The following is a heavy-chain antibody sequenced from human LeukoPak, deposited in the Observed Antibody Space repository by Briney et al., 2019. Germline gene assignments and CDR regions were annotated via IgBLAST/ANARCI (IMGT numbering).Heavy chain of an antibody. D-gene: IGHD3-16*02. CDR2: IIPIFGTA. J-gene: IGHJ4*02. Sequence: ASVKVSCKASGDTFSSYAISWVRQAPGQGLEWMGGIIPIFGTANYAQKFQGRVTITADESTSTAYMELSSLRSEDTAVYYCARDRYYDYVWGSYRRPVFDYWGQGTLVTVPS. V-gene: IGHV1-69*13. CDR1: GDTFSSYA. CDR3: ARDRYYDYVWGSYRRPVFDY.